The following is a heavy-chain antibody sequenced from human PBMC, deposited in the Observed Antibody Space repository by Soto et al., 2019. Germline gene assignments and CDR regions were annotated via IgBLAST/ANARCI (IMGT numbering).Heavy chain of an antibody. V-gene: IGHV3-21*01. CDR1: GSVFSDFQ. D-gene: IGHD3-16*01. Sequence: NPGGSLRLSCAASGSVFSDFQFNWVRQAPGGGLEWLSSITGTSAFTEYAESIEGRFTISRDNPNKLLFLHMDNLRPEDTAVYYCARDNLAFQGAFDLWGQGTLVTVSS. CDR2: ITGTSAFT. J-gene: IGHJ4*02. CDR3: ARDNLAFQGAFDL.